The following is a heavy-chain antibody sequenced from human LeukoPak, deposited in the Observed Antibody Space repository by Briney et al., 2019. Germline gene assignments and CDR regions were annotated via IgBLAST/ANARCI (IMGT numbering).Heavy chain of an antibody. CDR2: IRYDGSNK. V-gene: IGHV3-30*02. CDR1: GFTFSSYG. Sequence: GGSLRLSCAAFGFTFSSYGMHWVRQAPGKGLEWVASIRYDGSNKYYADSVKGRFTISRDNSENTLYLQMNSLRAEDTAVYYCARPYYYDSNGYSDFFDYWGQGTLVTVSS. D-gene: IGHD3-22*01. CDR3: ARPYYYDSNGYSDFFDY. J-gene: IGHJ4*02.